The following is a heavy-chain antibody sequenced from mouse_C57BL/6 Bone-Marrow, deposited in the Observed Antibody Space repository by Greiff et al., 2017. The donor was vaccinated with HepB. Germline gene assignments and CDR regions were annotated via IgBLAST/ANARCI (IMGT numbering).Heavy chain of an antibody. CDR3: ARDEKGYRDYAMDY. J-gene: IGHJ4*01. CDR2: SRNKANDYTT. V-gene: IGHV7-1*01. CDR1: GFTFSDFY. Sequence: EVQGVESGGGLVQSGRSLRLSCATSGFTFSDFYMEWVRQAPGKGLEWIAASRNKANDYTTEYSASVKGRFIVSRDTSQSILYLQMNALRAEDTAIYYCARDEKGYRDYAMDYWGQGTSVTVSS. D-gene: IGHD2-12*01.